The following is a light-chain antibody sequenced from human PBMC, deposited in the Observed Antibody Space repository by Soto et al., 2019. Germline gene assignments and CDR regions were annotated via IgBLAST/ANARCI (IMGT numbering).Light chain of an antibody. CDR2: GAS. V-gene: IGKV3-20*01. Sequence: ETLMTQSPATLSVSPGERATLSCRASQSVNNNLAWYQQKPCQAPRLLIYGASSRATGIPDRFSGSGSGTDFTLTISRLEPEDFAVYYCQQYGSSPITFGQGTRLEIK. CDR1: QSVNNN. J-gene: IGKJ5*01. CDR3: QQYGSSPIT.